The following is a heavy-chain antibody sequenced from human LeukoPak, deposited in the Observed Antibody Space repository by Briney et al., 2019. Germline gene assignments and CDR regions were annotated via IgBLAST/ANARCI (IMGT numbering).Heavy chain of an antibody. V-gene: IGHV3-53*01. J-gene: IGHJ4*02. D-gene: IGHD4-17*01. CDR2: IYSGGTT. Sequence: PGGPLRLSCAASGFTVSSNYMNWVRQAPGRGLEWVSIIYSGGTTYYADSVKGRFTISRDNSKNTLYLQMNSLRAEDTAVYYCARVLWNGDYPRFDFWGQGTLVTVSS. CDR1: GFTVSSNY. CDR3: ARVLWNGDYPRFDF.